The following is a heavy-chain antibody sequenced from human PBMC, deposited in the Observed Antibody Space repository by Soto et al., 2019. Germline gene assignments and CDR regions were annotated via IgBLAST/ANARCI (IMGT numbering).Heavy chain of an antibody. CDR2: TYYRSKWYN. J-gene: IGHJ6*02. Sequence: PSQTLSLTCAISGDSVSSNSAAWNWIRQSPSRGLEWLGRTYYRSKWYNDYAVSVKSRITINPDTYTNQFSLQLNFLTPDATAVYYCARGNIVVVAAAVDWGDYYSYYGIDVWGQGTTVTVSS. D-gene: IGHD2-2*01. V-gene: IGHV6-1*01. CDR3: ARGNIVVVAAAVDWGDYYSYYGIDV. CDR1: GDSVSSNSAA.